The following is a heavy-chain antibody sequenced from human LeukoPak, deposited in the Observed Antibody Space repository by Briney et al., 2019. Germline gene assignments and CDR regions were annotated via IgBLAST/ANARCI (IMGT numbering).Heavy chain of an antibody. Sequence: PSETLSLTCAVYGGSFSGYYWSWIRQPPGKGLEWGGEINHSGSTNYNPSLKSRVTISVDTSKNQFSLKLSSVTAADTAVYYCASVPAAIYYYYYMDVWGKGTTVTVSS. CDR2: INHSGST. D-gene: IGHD2-2*01. J-gene: IGHJ6*03. CDR1: GGSFSGYY. CDR3: ASVPAAIYYYYYMDV. V-gene: IGHV4-34*01.